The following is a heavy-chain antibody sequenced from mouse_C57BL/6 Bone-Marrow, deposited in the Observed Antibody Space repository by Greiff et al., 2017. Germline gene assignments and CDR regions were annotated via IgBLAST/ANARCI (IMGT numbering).Heavy chain of an antibody. V-gene: IGHV5-17*01. CDR1: GFTFSDYG. Sequence: EVHLVASGGGLVKPGGSLKLSCAASGFTFSDYGMHWVRQAPEKGLEWVAYISSGSSTIYYADTVKGRFTISRDNAKNTLFLQMTSLRSEDTAMYYCARVTTVVATRYAMDYWGQGTSGTVSS. D-gene: IGHD1-1*01. J-gene: IGHJ4*01. CDR2: ISSGSSTI. CDR3: ARVTTVVATRYAMDY.